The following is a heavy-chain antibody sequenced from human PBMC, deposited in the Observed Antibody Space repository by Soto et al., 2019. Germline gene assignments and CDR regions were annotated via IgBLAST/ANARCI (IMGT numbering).Heavy chain of an antibody. CDR2: INHSGST. D-gene: IGHD2-2*01. J-gene: IGHJ4*02. CDR3: ASSRGGTVVVPAAHPASN. CDR1: GGSFSGYY. V-gene: IGHV4-34*01. Sequence: SETLSLTCAVYGGSFSGYYWSWIRQPPGKGLEWIGEINHSGSTNYNPSLKSRVTISVDTSKNQFSLKLSSVTAADTAVYYCASSRGGTVVVPAAHPASNWGQGTLVTVSS.